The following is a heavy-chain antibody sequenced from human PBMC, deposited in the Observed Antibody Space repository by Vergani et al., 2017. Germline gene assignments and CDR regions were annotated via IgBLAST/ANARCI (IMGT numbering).Heavy chain of an antibody. Sequence: QVQLVQSGAEVKKPGASVKVSCKASGYTFTGYYMHWVRQAPGQGLEWMRWINPNSGGTNYAQKFQGRVTMTRDTSISTAYMELSRLRSDDTAVYYCARDLSPAMVRGVITYNWFDPWGQGTLVTVSS. D-gene: IGHD3-10*01. CDR2: INPNSGGT. J-gene: IGHJ5*02. CDR3: ARDLSPAMVRGVITYNWFDP. CDR1: GYTFTGYY. V-gene: IGHV1-2*02.